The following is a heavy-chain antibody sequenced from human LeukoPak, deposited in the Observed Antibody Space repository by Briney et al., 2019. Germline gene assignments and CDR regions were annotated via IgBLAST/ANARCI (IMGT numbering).Heavy chain of an antibody. CDR1: GGTFSSYA. Sequence: GASVKVSCKASGGTFSSYAISWVRQAPGQGLEWMGGIIPIVDTANYAQKFQGRVTITADESTSTAYMELSSLRSEDTAVYCCARVSIAARLNYYYGMDVWGQGTTVTVSS. D-gene: IGHD6-6*01. CDR3: ARVSIAARLNYYYGMDV. V-gene: IGHV1-69*01. CDR2: IIPIVDTA. J-gene: IGHJ6*02.